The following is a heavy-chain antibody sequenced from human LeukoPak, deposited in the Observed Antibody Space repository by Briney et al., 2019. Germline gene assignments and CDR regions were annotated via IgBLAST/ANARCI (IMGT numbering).Heavy chain of an antibody. CDR2: IYPADSDT. CDR1: GSNFMGYW. J-gene: IGHJ5*01. CDR3: ARSEMSTFFDF. Sequence: GAALEISCQGSGSNFMGYWIGRGRQVPGEGVGGLGSIYPADSDTKYRPSLQAQVTISVDKSINTAYLQWSGLKASDTAIYYCARSEMSTFFDFWGQGTLVTVSS. V-gene: IGHV5-51*01. D-gene: IGHD5-24*01.